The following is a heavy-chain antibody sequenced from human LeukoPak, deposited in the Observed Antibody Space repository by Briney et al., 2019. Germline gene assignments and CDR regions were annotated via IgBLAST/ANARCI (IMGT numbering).Heavy chain of an antibody. CDR3: TTEFFGSVYNN. D-gene: IGHD5/OR15-5a*01. CDR2: IKSQTHGGTT. J-gene: IGHJ4*02. CDR1: GFTVSSNY. V-gene: IGHV3-15*01. Sequence: GGSLRLSCAASGFTVSSNYMSWARQAPGKGLEWVGHIKSQTHGGTTDYAAPVKGRFTISRDDSKKTVYLQMNSLQTDDTGVYHCTTEFFGSVYNNWGQGTLVTVSS.